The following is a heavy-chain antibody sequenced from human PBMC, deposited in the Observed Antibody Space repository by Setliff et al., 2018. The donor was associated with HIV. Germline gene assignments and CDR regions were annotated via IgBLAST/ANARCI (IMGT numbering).Heavy chain of an antibody. V-gene: IGHV4-59*01. J-gene: IGHJ6*04. CDR2: IYYSGST. CDR1: GGSISSYY. Sequence: SETLSLTCTVSGGSISSYYWSWIRLPPGKGLEWIGYIYYSGSTNYNPSLKSRVTISVDTSRNQFSLKLSSVTAADTAVYYCARDGCPGDCYPMGWCDPWGKGTTVTVSS. CDR3: ARDGCPGDCYPMGWCDP. D-gene: IGHD2-21*02.